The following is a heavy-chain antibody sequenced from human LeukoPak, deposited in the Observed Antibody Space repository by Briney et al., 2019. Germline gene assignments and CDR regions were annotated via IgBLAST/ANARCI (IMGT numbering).Heavy chain of an antibody. Sequence: PGGSLRLSCAASGFTFSSYKMIWVRQAPGKGLEWVSYITTSGTTTYYADSLKGRFTISRDNAKNSLYLQMNSLRAEDTAVYYCARFSDGRGYNYGYFIDYWGQGTLVTVSS. D-gene: IGHD5-18*01. J-gene: IGHJ4*02. CDR3: ARFSDGRGYNYGYFIDY. V-gene: IGHV3-48*03. CDR1: GFTFSSYK. CDR2: ITTSGTTT.